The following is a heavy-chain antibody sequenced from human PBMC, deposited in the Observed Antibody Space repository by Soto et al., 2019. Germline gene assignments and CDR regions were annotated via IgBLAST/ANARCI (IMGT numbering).Heavy chain of an antibody. D-gene: IGHD5-18*01. CDR3: ARAQRGYSYGSDGGGFDY. V-gene: IGHV4-39*01. CDR1: GGSISSSSYY. Sequence: SETLSLTCTVSGGSISSSSYYWGWIRQPPGKGLEWIGSIYYSGSTYYNPSLKSRVTISVDTSKNQFSLKLSSVTAADTAVYYCARAQRGYSYGSDGGGFDYWGQGTLVTAPQ. J-gene: IGHJ4*02. CDR2: IYYSGST.